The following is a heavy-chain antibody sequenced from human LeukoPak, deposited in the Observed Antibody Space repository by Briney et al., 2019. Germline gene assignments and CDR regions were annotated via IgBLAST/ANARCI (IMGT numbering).Heavy chain of an antibody. J-gene: IGHJ1*01. V-gene: IGHV3-9*01. CDR3: AKAHSYSSSFGYFKH. Sequence: GGSLRLSCAASGFTFDDYAMHWVRQAPGKGLEWVSGISWNSGSIGYADSVKGRFTISRDNAKNSLYLQMNSLRAEDTALYYCAKAHSYSSSFGYFKHWGQGTLVTVSS. CDR1: GFTFDDYA. CDR2: ISWNSGSI. D-gene: IGHD6-13*01.